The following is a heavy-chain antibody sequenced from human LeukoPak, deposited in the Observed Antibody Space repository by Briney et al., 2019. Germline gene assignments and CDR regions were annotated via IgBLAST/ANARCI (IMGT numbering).Heavy chain of an antibody. D-gene: IGHD2-21*02. CDR2: IIPIFGTA. CDR3: ARDRLSYYYMDV. V-gene: IGHV1-69*13. CDR1: GGSFSSYA. J-gene: IGHJ6*03. Sequence: GASVKVSRKASGGSFSSYAISWVRQAPGQGVEWMGGIIPIFGTANYAQKFQGRVTITADESTSTAYMELSSLRSEDTAVYYCARDRLSYYYMDVWGKGTTVTVSS.